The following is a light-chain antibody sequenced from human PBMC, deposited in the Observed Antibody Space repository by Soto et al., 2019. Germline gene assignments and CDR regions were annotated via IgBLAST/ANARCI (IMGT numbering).Light chain of an antibody. CDR2: AAS. J-gene: IGKJ1*01. V-gene: IGKV1-39*01. Sequence: DIQMTQSPSSLSASVGDSVTITCRASQSISNYLNWYQQKPGKAPNLLIYAASTLQSGVPSRFSGSGSGTEFTLTISSLQAEDVATYYCQQSCSSPWTCGQGTMVDIK. CDR1: QSISNY. CDR3: QQSCSSPWT.